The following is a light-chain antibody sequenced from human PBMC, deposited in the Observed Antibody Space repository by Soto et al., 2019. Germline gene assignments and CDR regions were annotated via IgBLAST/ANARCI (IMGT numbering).Light chain of an antibody. V-gene: IGKV3-20*01. CDR1: QIVSSTY. CDR3: QQFGSTAT. J-gene: IGKJ1*01. CDR2: GAS. Sequence: EIVLTQSPGTLSLSPGERVTLSCRASQIVSSTYLAWYQQKPGQAPRLLIHGASNRATGIPDRFSGSGSGTDFTLTISRLEPEDFAVYYCQQFGSTATFGQGTKVDVK.